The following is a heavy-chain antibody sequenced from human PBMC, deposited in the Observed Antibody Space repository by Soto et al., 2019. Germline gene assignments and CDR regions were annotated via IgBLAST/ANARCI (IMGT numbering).Heavy chain of an antibody. CDR3: APHVSCSGGSCQYDAFAI. V-gene: IGHV1-2*02. CDR1: GYTFTGYY. J-gene: IGHJ3*02. Sequence: ASVKVSCKASGYTFTGYYMHWVRQAPGQGLEWMGWINPNSGGTYYADSVKGRFAMSRDTSENTLYLQMNSLGAEDTAAYYCAPHVSCSGGSCQYDAFAIRGQGTMVTVTS. CDR2: INPNSGGT. D-gene: IGHD2-15*01.